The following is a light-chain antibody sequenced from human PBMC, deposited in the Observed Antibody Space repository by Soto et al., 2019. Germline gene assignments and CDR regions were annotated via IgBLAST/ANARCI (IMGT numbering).Light chain of an antibody. V-gene: IGLV2-8*01. CDR3: SSYAGTSTV. J-gene: IGLJ1*01. CDR1: SSYVGGYNY. CDR2: EVN. Sequence: QSVLTQPPSASRSPGQAVAMSFTGTSSYVGGYNYFSCYQQHPGKAPKLMIYEVNKRPSGVPDSFSGSKSGNTAYLTVSGLQAEDEADYYCSSYAGTSTVFGNRTKATV.